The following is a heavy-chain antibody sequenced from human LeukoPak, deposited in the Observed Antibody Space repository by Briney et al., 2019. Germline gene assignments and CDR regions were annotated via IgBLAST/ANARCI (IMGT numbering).Heavy chain of an antibody. D-gene: IGHD7-27*01. J-gene: IGHJ4*02. V-gene: IGHV3-23*01. CDR3: ARGKLGSFDY. Sequence: PGGSLRLSCAASGFTFSNYAMSWVRQAPGKGLEWVSTISGSGFSTYYADSVKGRFTISRDNSKNTLYLQMNSLRAEDTAVYYCARGKLGSFDYWGQGTLVTVSS. CDR1: GFTFSNYA. CDR2: ISGSGFST.